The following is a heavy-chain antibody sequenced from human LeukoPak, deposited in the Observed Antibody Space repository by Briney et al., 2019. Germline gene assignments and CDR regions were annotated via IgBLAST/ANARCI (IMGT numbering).Heavy chain of an antibody. CDR2: ISYDGSNK. Sequence: GGSLRLSCAASGFTFSSYAMHWVRQAPGKGLEWVAVISYDGSNKYYADSVKGRFTISRDNSKNTLYLQMNSLRAEDTAVYYCARTDCRTTSCYRGPYFDYWGQGTLVTVSS. V-gene: IGHV3-30*04. CDR3: ARTDCRTTSCYRGPYFDY. CDR1: GFTFSSYA. J-gene: IGHJ4*02. D-gene: IGHD2-2*01.